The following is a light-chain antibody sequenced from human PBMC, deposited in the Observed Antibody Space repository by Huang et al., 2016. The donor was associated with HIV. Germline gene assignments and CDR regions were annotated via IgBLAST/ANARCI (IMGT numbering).Light chain of an antibody. CDR3: QQYGSSPT. Sequence: EIVLTQSPGTLSVSPGERATLSCRASQSVNGAYLAWYQQRPGQAPRLLIYGASSRATGIPDRFSGSGSGTDFTRTISRLESEDFAVYYCQQYGSSPTFGQGTKVDIK. J-gene: IGKJ1*01. CDR2: GAS. CDR1: QSVNGAY. V-gene: IGKV3-20*01.